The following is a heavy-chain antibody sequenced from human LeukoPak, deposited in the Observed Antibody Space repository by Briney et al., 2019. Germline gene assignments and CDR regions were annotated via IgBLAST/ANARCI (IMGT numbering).Heavy chain of an antibody. Sequence: GGSLRLSCAAPRFIFSGYGMHWVRQAPGKGLEWVTIIWYDGSNKYYTDSVKGRFTISRDNSKNTVYLQMNSLRAEDTAVYYCARETGYYDSNGYYSYWGQGTLVTVSS. V-gene: IGHV3-33*01. CDR2: IWYDGSNK. J-gene: IGHJ4*02. CDR3: ARETGYYDSNGYYSY. D-gene: IGHD3-22*01. CDR1: RFIFSGYG.